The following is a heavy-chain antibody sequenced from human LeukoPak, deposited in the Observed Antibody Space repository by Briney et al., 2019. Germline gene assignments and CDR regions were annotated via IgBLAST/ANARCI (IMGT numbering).Heavy chain of an antibody. CDR2: MNPNNGNT. Sequence: ASVKVSCKTSGYTFTNYDINWVRQATGQGLEWMGWMNPNNGNTGYAQKFQGRVTMTRDTSISTAYMELSRLRSDDTAVYYCARGLSRFLEWVTDYWGQGTLVTVSS. CDR1: GYTFTNYD. D-gene: IGHD3-3*01. J-gene: IGHJ4*02. V-gene: IGHV1-8*01. CDR3: ARGLSRFLEWVTDY.